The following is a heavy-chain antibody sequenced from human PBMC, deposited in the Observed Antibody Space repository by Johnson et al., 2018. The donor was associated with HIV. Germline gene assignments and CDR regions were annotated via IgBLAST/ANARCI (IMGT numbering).Heavy chain of an antibody. J-gene: IGHJ3*02. CDR2: IKEDGSEK. Sequence: VQLVESGGGLVQPGRSLRLSCAASGFTFDDYAMHWVRQAPGKGLEWVANIKEDGSEKYYVDSVKGRFTISRDNVKNSLYLQMNSLRAEDTAVYYCARRTVVTPGAFDIWGQGTMVTVSS. CDR3: ARRTVVTPGAFDI. V-gene: IGHV3-7*05. CDR1: GFTFDDYA. D-gene: IGHD4-23*01.